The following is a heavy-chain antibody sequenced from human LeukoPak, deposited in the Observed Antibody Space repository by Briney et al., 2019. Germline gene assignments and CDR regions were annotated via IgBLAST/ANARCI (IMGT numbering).Heavy chain of an antibody. CDR2: ISSGSGTI. D-gene: IGHD2-8*01. V-gene: IGHV3-48*03. J-gene: IGHJ3*02. CDR3: GSSRQYVGAFVI. CDR1: GFSFSDHE. Sequence: PGGSLRLSCAASGFSFSDHEFYWVRQAPGKGLQWISYISSGSGTIKYADSVRGRFTIFRDDATESVFLQMTSLRAEDTAIYFCGSSRQYVGAFVIWGHGTLVTVSS.